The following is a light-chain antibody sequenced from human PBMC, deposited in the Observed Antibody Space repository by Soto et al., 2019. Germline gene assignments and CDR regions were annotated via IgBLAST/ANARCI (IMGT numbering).Light chain of an antibody. V-gene: IGKV3-20*01. Sequence: ELVRTQSPATLSVSTGERATLSCRDSQSISSNLAWYQQKPGQAPRLLIYGASTRATGIPDRFRGSGSGTDFTLIISRLEPEDFAVYYCQQYGSLSWPFGQGTKVDI. CDR1: QSISSN. J-gene: IGKJ1*01. CDR2: GAS. CDR3: QQYGSLSWP.